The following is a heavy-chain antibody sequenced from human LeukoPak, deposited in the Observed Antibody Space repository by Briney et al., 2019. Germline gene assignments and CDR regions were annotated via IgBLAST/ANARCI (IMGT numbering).Heavy chain of an antibody. CDR2: ISAYNGNT. CDR1: GYTFTSYG. D-gene: IGHD6-13*01. V-gene: IGHV1-18*04. J-gene: IGHJ6*04. CDR3: ALYSSSPYYYAMDV. Sequence: ASVKVSCKASGYTFTSYGITWVRQAPGQGLECVGRISAYNGNTNYARNLQGRVTMTTDTSTTTAYMELRSLRSDDTAVYYCALYSSSPYYYAMDVWGKGTTVIVSS.